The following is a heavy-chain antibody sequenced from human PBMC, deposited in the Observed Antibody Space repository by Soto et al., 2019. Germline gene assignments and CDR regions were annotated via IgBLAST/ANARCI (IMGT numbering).Heavy chain of an antibody. J-gene: IGHJ4*02. CDR1: GFTFSSYA. Sequence: GGSLRLSCAASGFTFSSYAMSWVRQAPGKGLEWVSAISGSGSSTNYADSVKGRFTISRDNAKNTLYLQMNSLRAEDTAVYYCARDPEGSGWYDYWGQGTLVTVSS. CDR2: ISGSGSST. V-gene: IGHV3-23*01. CDR3: ARDPEGSGWYDY. D-gene: IGHD6-19*01.